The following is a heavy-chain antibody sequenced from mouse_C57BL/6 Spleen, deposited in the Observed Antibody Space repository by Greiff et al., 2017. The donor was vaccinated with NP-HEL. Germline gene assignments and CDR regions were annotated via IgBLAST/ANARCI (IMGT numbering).Heavy chain of an antibody. J-gene: IGHJ4*01. V-gene: IGHV1-39*01. Sequence: VQLQQSGPELVKPGASVKISCKASGYSFTDYNMNWVKQSNGKSLEWIGVINPNYGTTSYNQKFKGKATLTVDPSSSTAYMQLNSLTSEDSAVYYCAPITTVVANPYYYAMDYWGQGTSVTVSS. D-gene: IGHD1-1*01. CDR1: GYSFTDYN. CDR2: INPNYGTT. CDR3: APITTVVANPYYYAMDY.